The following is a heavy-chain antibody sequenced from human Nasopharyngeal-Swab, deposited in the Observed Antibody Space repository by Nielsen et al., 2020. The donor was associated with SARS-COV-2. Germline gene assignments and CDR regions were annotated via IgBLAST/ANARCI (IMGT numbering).Heavy chain of an antibody. CDR1: GYTLTELS. V-gene: IGHV1-24*01. J-gene: IGHJ5*02. Sequence: ASVKVSCKVSGYTLTELSMHWVRQPPGKGLEWMGGFDPEDGETIYAQKFQGRVTMTEDTSTDTAYMELSSLRSEDTAVYYCATSPPILAGGWFDPWGQGTLVTVSS. CDR3: ATSPPILAGGWFDP. CDR2: FDPEDGET. D-gene: IGHD3-3*01.